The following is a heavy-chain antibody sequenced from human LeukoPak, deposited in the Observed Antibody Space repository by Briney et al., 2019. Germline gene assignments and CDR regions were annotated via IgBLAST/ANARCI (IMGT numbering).Heavy chain of an antibody. CDR2: INHSGST. J-gene: IGHJ4*02. D-gene: IGHD6-19*01. CDR1: GGSFSGYY. V-gene: IGHV4-34*01. Sequence: SETLSLTCAVYGGSFSGYYWSWIRQPPGKGLEWIGEINHSGSTNYNPSLKSRVTISVDTSKNQFSLKLSSVTAADTAVYYCARLGSGWYYFDYWGQGTLVTVSS. CDR3: ARLGSGWYYFDY.